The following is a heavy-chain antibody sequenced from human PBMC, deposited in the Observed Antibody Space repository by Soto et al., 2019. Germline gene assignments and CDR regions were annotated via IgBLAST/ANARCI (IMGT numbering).Heavy chain of an antibody. CDR1: GFTFSSYG. CDR3: AKAGSLRGEWLQDLDY. CDR2: ISYDGSNK. V-gene: IGHV3-30*18. D-gene: IGHD3-10*01. Sequence: VQLVESGGGVVQPGRSLRLSCAASGFTFSSYGMHWVRQAPGKGLEWVAVISYDGSNKYYADSVKGRFTISRDNSKNTLYLQMNSLRAEDTAVYYCAKAGSLRGEWLQDLDYWGQGTLVTVSS. J-gene: IGHJ4*02.